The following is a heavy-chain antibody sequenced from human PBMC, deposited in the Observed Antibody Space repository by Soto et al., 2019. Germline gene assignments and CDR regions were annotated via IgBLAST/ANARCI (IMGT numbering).Heavy chain of an antibody. Sequence: SETLSLTCTVSGVSISSYYWSWIRQPPGKGLEWIGYIYYSGSTNYNPSLKSRVTISVDTSKNQFSLKLSSVTAADTAVYYCARDSSGWYLDYWGQGTLVTVSS. CDR3: ARDSSGWYLDY. J-gene: IGHJ4*02. D-gene: IGHD6-19*01. CDR1: GVSISSYY. CDR2: IYYSGST. V-gene: IGHV4-59*01.